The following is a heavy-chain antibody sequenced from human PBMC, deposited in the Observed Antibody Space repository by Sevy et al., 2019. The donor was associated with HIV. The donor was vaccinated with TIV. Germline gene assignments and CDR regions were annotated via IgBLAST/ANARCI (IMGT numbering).Heavy chain of an antibody. V-gene: IGHV3-48*02. CDR1: GFTFNTYS. CDR2: IGTAAGVT. Sequence: GGSLRLSCAASGFTFNTYSLIWVRQTPGKGRDWLSFIGTAAGVTYYADSLKGRFTISRDNAKNSLYLQMNSLRDEDTAVYYCARCPGHYSIDYWGQGTLVTVSS. J-gene: IGHJ4*02. D-gene: IGHD2-21*01. CDR3: ARCPGHYSIDY.